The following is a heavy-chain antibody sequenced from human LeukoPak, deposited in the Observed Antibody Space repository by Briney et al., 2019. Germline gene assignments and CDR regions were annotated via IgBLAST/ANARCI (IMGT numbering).Heavy chain of an antibody. J-gene: IGHJ6*02. CDR1: GITLMSYT. CDR2: VLDNTDFA. V-gene: IGHV3-30-3*01. D-gene: IGHD3-22*01. CDR3: ASEPGLSRGAVYAMDV. Sequence: GGSLRLSCSASGITLMSYTIHWLRRARGRGREGVTLVLDNTDFAYHADAVKCRFIISRDTSKNVVYLQMNSLRPEDTAVYYCASEPGLSRGAVYAMDVWGQGTTVTVSS.